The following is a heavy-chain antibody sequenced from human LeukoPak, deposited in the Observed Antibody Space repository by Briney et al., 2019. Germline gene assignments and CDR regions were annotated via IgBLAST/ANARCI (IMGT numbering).Heavy chain of an antibody. CDR1: GGTFISYA. CDR3: ARCSSSSNWFDP. V-gene: IGHV1-69*13. D-gene: IGHD6-6*01. J-gene: IGHJ5*02. Sequence: ASVKVSCKASGGTFISYAISWVRQAPGQGLEWMGGIIPIFGTANYAQKFQGRVTITADESTSTVYMELSSLRSEDTAVYYCARCSSSSNWFDPWGQGTLVTVSS. CDR2: IIPIFGTA.